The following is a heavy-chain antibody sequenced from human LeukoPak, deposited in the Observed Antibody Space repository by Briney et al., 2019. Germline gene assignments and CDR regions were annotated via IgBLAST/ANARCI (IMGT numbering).Heavy chain of an antibody. CDR3: AKEMIGSSWYYFDY. J-gene: IGHJ4*02. CDR1: GFTFSSYG. V-gene: IGHV3-33*06. CDR2: IWYDGSNK. D-gene: IGHD6-13*01. Sequence: GGFLRLSCAASGFTFSSYGMHWVRQAPGKGLEWVAVIWYDGSNKYYADSVKGRFTISRDNPKNTLYLQMNSLRAEDTAVYYCAKEMIGSSWYYFDYWGQGTLVTVSS.